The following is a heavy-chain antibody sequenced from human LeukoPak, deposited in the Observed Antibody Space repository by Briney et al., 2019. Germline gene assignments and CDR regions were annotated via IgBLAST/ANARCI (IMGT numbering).Heavy chain of an antibody. CDR2: ISPSGGST. CDR1: GYTFTGYW. D-gene: IGHD1-26*01. Sequence: GASVKVSCKAFGYTFTGYWMHWVRQAPGQGPEWMGVISPSGGSTIYAQKFKGRVTLTRDTSTSTVYMELSSLRSEDTAVYYCARPGDSGSYYDSWFDPWGQGTLVTVSS. V-gene: IGHV1-46*01. CDR3: ARPGDSGSYYDSWFDP. J-gene: IGHJ5*02.